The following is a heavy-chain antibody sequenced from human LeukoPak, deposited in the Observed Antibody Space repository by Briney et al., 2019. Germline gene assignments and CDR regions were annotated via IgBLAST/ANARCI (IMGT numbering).Heavy chain of an antibody. Sequence: PGGSLRLSCTVSGLRFSTYAMIWVRQAPGKGLEWVSSISGSGGGTYYADSVKGRFTVSRDNSKNTVYLELNSLRAEDRAIYFCAKGGQNFDFWRFDYWGQGTLVTVSS. V-gene: IGHV3-23*01. D-gene: IGHD3-3*01. CDR1: GLRFSTYA. CDR2: ISGSGGGT. CDR3: AKGGQNFDFWRFDY. J-gene: IGHJ4*02.